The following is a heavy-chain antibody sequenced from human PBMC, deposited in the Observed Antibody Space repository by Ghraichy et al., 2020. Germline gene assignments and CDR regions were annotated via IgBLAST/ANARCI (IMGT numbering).Heavy chain of an antibody. CDR2: IYYSGST. Sequence: SETLSLTCTVSGGSVSSDTYYWSWIRQPPGKGLEWIGYIYYSGSTNYNPSLKSRVTISVDTSKNQFSLKLSSVTAADAAVYYCARMGYSNIWYVGSFDCWGQGTLVTVSS. J-gene: IGHJ4*02. CDR1: GGSVSSDTYY. D-gene: IGHD6-13*01. V-gene: IGHV4-61*01. CDR3: ARMGYSNIWYVGSFDC.